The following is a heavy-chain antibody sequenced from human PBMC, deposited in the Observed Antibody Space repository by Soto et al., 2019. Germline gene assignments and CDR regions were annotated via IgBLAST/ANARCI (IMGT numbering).Heavy chain of an antibody. CDR1: GGTFSSYT. CDR3: ARDQPDTAMSHFDY. Sequence: QVQLVQSGAEVKKPGSSVKVSCKASGGTFSSYTISWVRQAPGQGLEWMGRIIPILGIANYAQKFQGRITITADKSTSTAYMELSSLRSEDTAVYHCARDQPDTAMSHFDYWGQGTLVTVSS. J-gene: IGHJ4*02. CDR2: IIPILGIA. D-gene: IGHD5-18*01. V-gene: IGHV1-69*08.